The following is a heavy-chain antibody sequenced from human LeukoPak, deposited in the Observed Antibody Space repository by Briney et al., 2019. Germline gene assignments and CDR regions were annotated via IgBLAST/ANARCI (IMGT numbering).Heavy chain of an antibody. CDR3: ARGSELLVVPAAIALDY. CDR2: INHSGST. Sequence: SETLSLTCAVYGGSFSGYYWSWIRQPPGKGLEWIGEINHSGSTNYNPSLKSRVTISVDASKNQFSLKLSSVTAADTAVYYCARGSELLVVPAAIALDYWGQGTLVTVSS. J-gene: IGHJ4*02. D-gene: IGHD2-2*01. V-gene: IGHV4-34*01. CDR1: GGSFSGYY.